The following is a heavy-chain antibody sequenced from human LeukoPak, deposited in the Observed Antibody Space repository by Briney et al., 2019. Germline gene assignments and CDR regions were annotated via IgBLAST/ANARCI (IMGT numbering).Heavy chain of an antibody. CDR2: INHSGST. J-gene: IGHJ4*02. D-gene: IGHD3-16*01. Sequence: SETLSLTCAVYGGSFSGYYWSWIRQPPGKGLEWIGEINHSGSTNYNPSLKSRVTISVDTSKNQFSLKLSSVTAADTAVYYCAREGGLSDYWGQGTLVTVSS. V-gene: IGHV4-34*01. CDR1: GGSFSGYY. CDR3: AREGGLSDY.